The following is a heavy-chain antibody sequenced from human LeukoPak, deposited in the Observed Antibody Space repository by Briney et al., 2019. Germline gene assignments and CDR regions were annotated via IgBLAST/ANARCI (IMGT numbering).Heavy chain of an antibody. CDR1: GGSISSYY. V-gene: IGHV4-59*01. D-gene: IGHD3-22*01. CDR2: IYYSGST. Sequence: PSETLSLTCTVSGGSISSYYWSWIRQPPGKGLEWIGYIYYSGSTNYNPSLKSRVTISVDTSKNQFSLKLSSVTAADTAVYYCARGSGYYDSSGPLDIWGQGTMVTVSS. J-gene: IGHJ3*02. CDR3: ARGSGYYDSSGPLDI.